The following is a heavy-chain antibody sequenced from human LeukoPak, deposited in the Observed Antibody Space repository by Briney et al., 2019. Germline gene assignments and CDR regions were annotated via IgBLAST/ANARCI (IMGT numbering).Heavy chain of an antibody. J-gene: IGHJ4*02. CDR1: GYTFTSDG. V-gene: IGHV1-18*01. D-gene: IGHD4-17*01. CDR3: ARDRSDSGDYVLLDN. Sequence: ASVKVSCKTSGYTFTSDGISWVRQAPGQGLEWMGWISTYNGNTNYAQNLQGRVTMTTDTSTNTAYMELRSLKSDDTAVYYCARDRSDSGDYVLLDNWGQGSLVTVSS. CDR2: ISTYNGNT.